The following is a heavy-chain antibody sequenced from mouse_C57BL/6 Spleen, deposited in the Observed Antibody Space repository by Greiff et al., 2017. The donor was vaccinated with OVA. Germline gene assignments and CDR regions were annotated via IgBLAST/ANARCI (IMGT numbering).Heavy chain of an antibody. V-gene: IGHV1-52*01. CDR1: GYTFTSYW. CDR3: ARWATTVVAPGYFDV. Sequence: QVQLQQPGAELVRPGSSVKLSCKASGYTFTSYWMHWVKQRPIQGLEWIGNIDPSDSETHYNQKFKDKATLTVDKSSSTAYMQLSSLTSEDSAVYYCARWATTVVAPGYFDVWGTGTTVTVSS. J-gene: IGHJ1*03. CDR2: IDPSDSET. D-gene: IGHD1-1*01.